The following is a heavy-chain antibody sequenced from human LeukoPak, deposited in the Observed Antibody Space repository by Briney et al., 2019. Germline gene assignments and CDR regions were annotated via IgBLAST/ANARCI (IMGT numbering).Heavy chain of an antibody. Sequence: ASVKVSCTASGYTFTSYGISWVRQAPGQGLEWMGWISAYNGITNYAQKLQGRVTMTIDRSTSTAYVELRSLGSDDTAVYYCAVNYCSSTSCHDYWGQGTLVTVSS. V-gene: IGHV1-18*01. D-gene: IGHD2-2*01. CDR1: GYTFTSYG. CDR2: ISAYNGIT. J-gene: IGHJ4*02. CDR3: AVNYCSSTSCHDY.